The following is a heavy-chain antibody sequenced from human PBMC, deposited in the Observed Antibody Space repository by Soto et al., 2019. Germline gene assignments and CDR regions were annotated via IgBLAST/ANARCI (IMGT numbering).Heavy chain of an antibody. CDR1: GGTFSSYA. J-gene: IGHJ6*02. Sequence: SVKVSCKASGGTFSSYAISWVRQAPGQGLEWMGGIIPIFGTANYAQKFQGRVTITADESTSTAYMELSSLGSEDTAVYYCARVVEWLRLDYYYGMDVWGQGTTVTVSS. V-gene: IGHV1-69*13. CDR3: ARVVEWLRLDYYYGMDV. D-gene: IGHD5-12*01. CDR2: IIPIFGTA.